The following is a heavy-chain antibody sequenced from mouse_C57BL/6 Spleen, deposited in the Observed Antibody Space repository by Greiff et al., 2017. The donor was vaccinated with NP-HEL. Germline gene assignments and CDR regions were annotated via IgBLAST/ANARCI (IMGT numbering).Heavy chain of an antibody. Sequence: EVQLVESVAELVRPGASVKLSCTASGFNIKNTYMHWVKQRPEQGLEWIGRIDPANGNTKYAPKFQGKATITADTSSNTAYLQLSSLTSEDTAIYYCARPPTVVAHYYAMDYWGQGTSVTVSS. V-gene: IGHV14-3*01. CDR2: IDPANGNT. J-gene: IGHJ4*01. D-gene: IGHD1-1*01. CDR1: GFNIKNTY. CDR3: ARPPTVVAHYYAMDY.